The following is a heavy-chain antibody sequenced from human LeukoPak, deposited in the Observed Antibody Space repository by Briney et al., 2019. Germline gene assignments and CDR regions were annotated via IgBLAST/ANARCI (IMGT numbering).Heavy chain of an antibody. CDR3: AKDLRWVHPGLDP. Sequence: ASVKVSCKASGYSFTSYYIHWVRQAPGQGLESMGIINPGGGSTSYAQKFQDRVTMTRDTSTSTVYMELNSLRSEDTAVYYCAKDLRWVHPGLDPWGQGTLVIVSS. V-gene: IGHV1-46*01. D-gene: IGHD4-23*01. CDR2: INPGGGST. CDR1: GYSFTSYY. J-gene: IGHJ5*02.